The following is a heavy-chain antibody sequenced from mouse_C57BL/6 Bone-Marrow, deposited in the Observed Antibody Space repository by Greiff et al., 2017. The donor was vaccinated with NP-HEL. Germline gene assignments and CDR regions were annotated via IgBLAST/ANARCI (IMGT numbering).Heavy chain of an antibody. CDR3: ARHDYYEDYFDY. Sequence: EVKLVESGGGLVQPGGSLKLSCAASGFTFSDYYMYWVRQTPEKRLEWVAYISNGGGSTYYPDTVKGRFTISRDNAKNTLYLQMSRLKSEDTAMYYCARHDYYEDYFDYWGQGTTLTVSS. D-gene: IGHD1-1*01. CDR1: GFTFSDYY. J-gene: IGHJ2*01. CDR2: ISNGGGST. V-gene: IGHV5-12*01.